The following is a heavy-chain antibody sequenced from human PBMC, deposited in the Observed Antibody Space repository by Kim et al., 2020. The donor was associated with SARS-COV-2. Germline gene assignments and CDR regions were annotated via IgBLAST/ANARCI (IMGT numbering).Heavy chain of an antibody. Sequence: TEYAASVKGRFTISRDDSKSIAYLQMNSLKTEDTAVYYCTREGIEEAFDYWGQGTLVTVSS. V-gene: IGHV3-49*02. CDR2: T. D-gene: IGHD6-13*01. J-gene: IGHJ4*02. CDR3: TREGIEEAFDY.